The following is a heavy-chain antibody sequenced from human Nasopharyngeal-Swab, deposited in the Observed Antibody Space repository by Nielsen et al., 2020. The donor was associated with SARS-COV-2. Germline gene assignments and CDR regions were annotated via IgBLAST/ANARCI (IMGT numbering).Heavy chain of an antibody. D-gene: IGHD5-12*01. Sequence: GSLRLSCAVSGGSISSSNWWSWVRQPPGKGLEWIGEIYHSGSTNYNPSLKSLVTISVDKSKNQFSLKLSSVTAADTAVYYCARGEGDIAGSGHDYWGQGTLVTVSS. V-gene: IGHV4-4*02. CDR1: GGSISSSNW. CDR2: IYHSGST. CDR3: ARGEGDIAGSGHDY. J-gene: IGHJ4*02.